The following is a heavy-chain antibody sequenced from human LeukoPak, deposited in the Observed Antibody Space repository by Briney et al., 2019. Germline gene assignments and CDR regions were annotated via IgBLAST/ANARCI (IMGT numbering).Heavy chain of an antibody. CDR3: ASHNNWRLDI. J-gene: IGHJ3*02. D-gene: IGHD1-1*01. CDR1: GFTFSSYA. Sequence: HPGGSLRLSCVASGFTFSSYAMNGVRQAPGKGLEWVSAIGGSGGSTYYADSVKGRFTISRENSKNTLCLQMNSLRAEDTAVYYCASHNNWRLDIWGQGTMVTVSS. V-gene: IGHV3-23*01. CDR2: IGGSGGST.